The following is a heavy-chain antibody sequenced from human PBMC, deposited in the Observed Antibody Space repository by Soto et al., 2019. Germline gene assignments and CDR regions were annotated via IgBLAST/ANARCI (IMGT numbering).Heavy chain of an antibody. V-gene: IGHV4-31*03. J-gene: IGHJ5*02. CDR3: ARSYCSSTSCYLDWFDP. CDR2: IYYSGST. Sequence: SETLSLTCTVSGGSISSGGYYWSWIRQHPGKGLEWIGYIYYSGSTYYNPSLKSRVTISVDTSKNQFSLKLSSVTAADTAVYYCARSYCSSTSCYLDWFDPWGQGTLVTVSS. D-gene: IGHD2-2*01. CDR1: GGSISSGGYY.